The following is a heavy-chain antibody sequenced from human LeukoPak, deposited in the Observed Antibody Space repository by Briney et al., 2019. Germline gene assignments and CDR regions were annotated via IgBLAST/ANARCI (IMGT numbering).Heavy chain of an antibody. CDR2: IWYDGSNK. V-gene: IGHV3-33*06. Sequence: PGRSLRLSCAASGFTFSSNGMHWVRQAPGKGLEWVAIIWYDGSNKYYADSVKGRFTISRDNSKNTLYLQMNSLRAEDTAVYYCAKAGMATYFEREDYWGQGTLVTVSS. CDR1: GFTFSSNG. CDR3: AKAGMATYFEREDY. J-gene: IGHJ4*02. D-gene: IGHD5-24*01.